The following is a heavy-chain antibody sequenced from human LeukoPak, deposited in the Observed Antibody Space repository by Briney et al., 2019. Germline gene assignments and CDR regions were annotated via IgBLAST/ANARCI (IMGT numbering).Heavy chain of an antibody. CDR3: ATRSPDDPGAFDI. J-gene: IGHJ3*02. CDR1: GFTFSSYA. Sequence: PGGSLRLSCAASGFTFSSYAMHWVRQAPGKGLEWVAVISYDGSNKYYADSVKGRFTISRDNSKNTLYLQMNSLRAEDTAVYYCATRSPDDPGAFDIWGQGTMVTVSS. D-gene: IGHD1-14*01. V-gene: IGHV3-30-3*01. CDR2: ISYDGSNK.